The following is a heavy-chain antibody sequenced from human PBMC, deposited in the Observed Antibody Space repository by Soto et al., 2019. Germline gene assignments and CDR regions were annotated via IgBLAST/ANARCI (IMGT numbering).Heavy chain of an antibody. D-gene: IGHD4-17*01. CDR1: GFSLRGYS. J-gene: IGHJ4*02. CDR3: ARGAGYGDYGGY. Sequence: DVQLVESGGGFVQPGGALRLSCAASGFSLRGYSMIWVRQAPGKGLEWVSYISGSGTTIYYADSVKGRFTISRDNAKNSVYLQMNSLGDEETAVYYCARGAGYGDYGGYWGQGTLVPVSS. V-gene: IGHV3-48*02. CDR2: ISGSGTTI.